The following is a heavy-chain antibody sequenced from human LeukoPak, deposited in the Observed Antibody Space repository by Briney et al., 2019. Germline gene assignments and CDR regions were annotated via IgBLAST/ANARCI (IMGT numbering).Heavy chain of an antibody. V-gene: IGHV1-2*02. D-gene: IGHD5-18*01. CDR1: GYTFTAYY. CDR3: ARVQREYNYGNPSPFDY. CDR2: INPNSGGT. J-gene: IGHJ4*02. Sequence: GASVKGSCKASGYTFTAYYMHWVRQAPGQGLEWMGWINPNSGGTNSAQKFQGRVTMTRDTSINTVYMEVRRLRSDDTAVYYCARVQREYNYGNPSPFDYWGQGTLVTVSS.